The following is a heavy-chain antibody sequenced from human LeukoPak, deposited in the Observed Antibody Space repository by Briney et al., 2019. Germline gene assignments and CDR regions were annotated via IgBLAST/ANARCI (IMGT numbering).Heavy chain of an antibody. CDR2: IYYSGTT. J-gene: IGHJ4*02. CDR3: ARLRYTSGQDY. Sequence: SENLSLTCTVSGGSISTYYWSWIRQPPGKGLEWIGYIYYSGTTNYNPSLKSRVTISVDTSKNQFSLKLSSVTAADTAVYYCARLRYTSGQDYWGQGTLVTVSA. V-gene: IGHV4-59*01. D-gene: IGHD6-19*01. CDR1: GGSISTYY.